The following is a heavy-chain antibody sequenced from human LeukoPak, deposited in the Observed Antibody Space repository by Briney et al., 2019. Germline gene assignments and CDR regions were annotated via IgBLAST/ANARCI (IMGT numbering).Heavy chain of an antibody. Sequence: SETLSLTCTVSGGSISSSSYYWGWIRQPPGKGLEWIGSIYYSGSTNYNPSLKSRVTISVDTSKNQFSLKLSSVTAADTAVYYCARGGGFDQQLVHRGAFDYWGQGTLVTVSS. J-gene: IGHJ4*02. CDR3: ARGGGFDQQLVHRGAFDY. V-gene: IGHV4-39*07. CDR2: IYYSGST. D-gene: IGHD6-13*01. CDR1: GGSISSSSYY.